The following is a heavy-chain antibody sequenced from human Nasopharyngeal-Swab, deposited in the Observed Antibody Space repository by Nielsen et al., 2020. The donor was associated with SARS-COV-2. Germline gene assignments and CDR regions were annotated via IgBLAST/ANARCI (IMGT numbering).Heavy chain of an antibody. Sequence: SETLSLTCTVSGGSISSSSYYWGWIRQPPGKGLEWIGSIYHSGSTYYNPSLKSRVTISVDRSKNQFPLKLSSVTAADTAVYYCARGGFVVVTASYAFDIWGQGTMVTVSS. CDR1: GGSISSSSYY. V-gene: IGHV4-39*06. D-gene: IGHD2-21*02. CDR2: IYHSGST. CDR3: ARGGFVVVTASYAFDI. J-gene: IGHJ3*02.